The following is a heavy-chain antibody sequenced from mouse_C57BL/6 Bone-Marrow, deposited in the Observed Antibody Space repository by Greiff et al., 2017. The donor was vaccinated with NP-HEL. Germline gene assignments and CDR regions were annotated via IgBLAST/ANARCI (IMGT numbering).Heavy chain of an antibody. V-gene: IGHV5-17*01. Sequence: DVMLVESGGGLVKPGGSLKLSCAASGFTFSDYGMHWVRQAPEKGLEWVAYISSGSSTIYYADTVKGRFTISRDNAKNTLFLQMTSLRSEDTAMYYCARQFITTVVATGAMDYWGQGTSVTVSS. J-gene: IGHJ4*01. CDR2: ISSGSSTI. CDR3: ARQFITTVVATGAMDY. CDR1: GFTFSDYG. D-gene: IGHD1-1*01.